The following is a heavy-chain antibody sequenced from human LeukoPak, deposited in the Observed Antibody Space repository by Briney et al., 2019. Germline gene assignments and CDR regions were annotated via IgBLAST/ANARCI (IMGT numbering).Heavy chain of an antibody. J-gene: IGHJ6*02. CDR1: GYAFTSHY. D-gene: IGHD6-6*01. V-gene: IGHV1-46*01. CDR2: INPSGGST. CDR3: AREAARGPYSSSSYYYYGMDV. Sequence: ASVKVSCKASGYAFTSHYMHWVRQAPGQGLEWMGIINPSGGSTSYAQKFQGRVTMTRDTSTSTVYMELSSLRSEDAAVYYCAREAARGPYSSSSYYYYGMDVWGQGTTVTVSS.